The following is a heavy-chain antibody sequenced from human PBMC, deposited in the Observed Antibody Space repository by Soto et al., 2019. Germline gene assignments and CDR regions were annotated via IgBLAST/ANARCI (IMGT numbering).Heavy chain of an antibody. J-gene: IGHJ3*02. CDR1: AGSFTTYY. CDR2: INSSGST. CDR3: ARIRARFSRSAFDI. D-gene: IGHD3-10*01. V-gene: IGHV4-34*01. Sequence: QVQLQQWGAGLLKPSETLSLTCAVYAGSFTTYYWSWIRQPPGKGLGWIGEINSSGSTNYNPSLKSRLTISVDTSKNQFSLRLTSVTAADTAVYYCARIRARFSRSAFDIWGQGTMVTVSS.